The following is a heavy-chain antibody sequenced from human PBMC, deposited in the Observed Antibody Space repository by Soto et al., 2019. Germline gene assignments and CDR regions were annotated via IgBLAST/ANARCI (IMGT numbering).Heavy chain of an antibody. CDR2: IYTSGST. CDR3: ARLAGDFWSGSNWFDP. V-gene: IGHV4-4*07. J-gene: IGHJ5*02. Sequence: PSETLSLTCTVSGGSISSYYWSWIRQPAGKGLEWIGRIYTSGSTNYNPSLKSRVTMSVDTSKNQFSLKLSSVTAADTAVYYCARLAGDFWSGSNWFDPWGQGTLVTV. D-gene: IGHD3-3*01. CDR1: GGSISSYY.